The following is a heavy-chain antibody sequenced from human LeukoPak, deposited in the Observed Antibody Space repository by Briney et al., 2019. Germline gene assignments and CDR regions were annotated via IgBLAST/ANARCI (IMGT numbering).Heavy chain of an antibody. J-gene: IGHJ4*02. V-gene: IGHV1-2*02. CDR1: GGTFSSYA. CDR2: INPNSGGT. D-gene: IGHD3-10*01. Sequence: ASVKVSCKASGGTFSSYAISWVRQAPGQGLEWMGWINPNSGGTNYAQKFQGRVTMTRDTPISTAYMELSRLRSDDTAVYYCARAYYYGSGDYYFDYWGQGTLVTVSS. CDR3: ARAYYYGSGDYYFDY.